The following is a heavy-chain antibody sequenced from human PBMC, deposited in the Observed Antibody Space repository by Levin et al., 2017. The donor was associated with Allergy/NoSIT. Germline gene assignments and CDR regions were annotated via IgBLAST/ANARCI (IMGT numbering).Heavy chain of an antibody. CDR1: GGSISGYY. V-gene: IGHV4-59*01. J-gene: IGHJ4*02. CDR2: IYYSGST. Sequence: SETLSLTCTVSGGSISGYYWSWIRQPPGKGLEWIGYIYYSGSTNYNPSLKSRVTISVDTSKNQFSLKMSSVTAADTAVYYCARVDSSGWRPFDYWGQGTLVTVSS. D-gene: IGHD6-19*01. CDR3: ARVDSSGWRPFDY.